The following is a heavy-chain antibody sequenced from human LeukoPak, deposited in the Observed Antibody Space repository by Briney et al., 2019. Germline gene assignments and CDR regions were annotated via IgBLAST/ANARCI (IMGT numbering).Heavy chain of an antibody. CDR3: AKDARRTSGWYYFDS. J-gene: IGHJ4*02. D-gene: IGHD6-19*01. CDR1: GFTFSNFD. V-gene: IGHV3-23*01. Sequence: PGGSLRLSCTASGFTFSNFDMSWVRQAPGKGLEWVSAITNRGNGTYFADSVKGRVTISRDNSKDTLYLQLNRLRADDTAVYYCAKDARRTSGWYYFDSWGQGTLVTVSS. CDR2: ITNRGNGT.